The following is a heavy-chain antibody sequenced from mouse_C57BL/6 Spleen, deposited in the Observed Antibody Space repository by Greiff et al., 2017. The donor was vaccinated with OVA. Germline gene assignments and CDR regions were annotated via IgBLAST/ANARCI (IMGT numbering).Heavy chain of an antibody. V-gene: IGHV3-6*01. CDR1: GYSITSGYY. CDR2: ISYDGSN. D-gene: IGHD3-3*01. CDR3: ARGRDLGFFDY. Sequence: VQLKESGPGLVKPSQSLSLTCSVTGYSITSGYYWNWILQFPGNKLEWMGYISYDGSNNYNPSLKNRISITRDTSKNQFFLKLNSVTTEDTATYYCARGRDLGFFDYWGQGTTLTVSS. J-gene: IGHJ2*01.